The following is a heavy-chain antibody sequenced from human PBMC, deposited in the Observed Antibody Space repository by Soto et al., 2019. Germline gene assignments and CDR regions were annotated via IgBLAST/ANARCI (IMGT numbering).Heavy chain of an antibody. J-gene: IGHJ4*02. D-gene: IGHD2-15*01. CDR3: VRTSLVVAAATREDY. CDR1: GFTFSRYW. V-gene: IGHV3-74*01. Sequence: EVQLVESGGGLVQPGGSLRLSCAASGFTFSRYWMHWVRQAPGKGLVWVSRINSDGSSTSYADSVKGRFTISRDNAKNTLYLQMNTLRAEDTAVYYCVRTSLVVAAATREDYWGQGTLVTASS. CDR2: INSDGSST.